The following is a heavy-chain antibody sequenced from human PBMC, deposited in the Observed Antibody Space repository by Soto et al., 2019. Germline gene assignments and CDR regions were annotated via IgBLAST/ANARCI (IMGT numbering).Heavy chain of an antibody. J-gene: IGHJ4*02. CDR1: GFTFSSYA. V-gene: IGHV3-30-3*01. D-gene: IGHD6-19*01. CDR3: ARDPDIAVAGTFDY. Sequence: GGSLRLSCAASGFTFSSYAMHWVRQAPGRGLEWVAVISYDGSNKYYADSVKGRFTISRDNSKNTLYLQMNSLRAEDTAVYYCARDPDIAVAGTFDYWGQGTLVTVSS. CDR2: ISYDGSNK.